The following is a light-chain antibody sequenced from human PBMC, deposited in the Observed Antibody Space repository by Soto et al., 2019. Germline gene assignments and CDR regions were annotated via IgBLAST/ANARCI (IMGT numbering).Light chain of an antibody. CDR3: QQYHALPYT. V-gene: IGKV1-33*01. CDR1: QDISRY. J-gene: IGKJ2*01. Sequence: DIQVTQSPSSLSASVGDRVTITCQASQDISRYLDWYQQKPGQAPKVLIYGASNLIRGVSSRFSGSGSGTHSTFTITSLQPEDFATYYCQQYHALPYTFGQGTKLDIK. CDR2: GAS.